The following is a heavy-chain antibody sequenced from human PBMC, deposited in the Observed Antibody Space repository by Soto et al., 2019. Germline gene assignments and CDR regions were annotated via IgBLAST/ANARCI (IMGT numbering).Heavy chain of an antibody. J-gene: IGHJ4*02. D-gene: IGHD6-13*01. CDR1: GFTFSRYS. CDR2: ISSSSSYI. Sequence: GGSLRLSCAASGFTFSRYSMNWVREAPGKGLEWVSSISSSSSYIYYTDSVKGRFTISRDNAKNSLYLQMNSLRAEDTAVYYCARDSRLQLAHPLDYWGQGTLVTVSS. CDR3: ARDSRLQLAHPLDY. V-gene: IGHV3-21*01.